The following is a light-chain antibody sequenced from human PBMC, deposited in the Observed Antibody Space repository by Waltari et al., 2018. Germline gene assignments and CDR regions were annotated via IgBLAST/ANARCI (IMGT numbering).Light chain of an antibody. CDR2: WAS. CDR1: QSVLYSSNDKNY. Sequence: DIVMTQSPDSLVVSLGERATINCKSSQSVLYSSNDKNYLAWYQQKPRQPPRLLIYWASTRESWVPDRFSGSGSGTDFTLTISSLQAEDVAVYYCQQYYSGPRTFGQGTKVEIK. J-gene: IGKJ1*01. V-gene: IGKV4-1*01. CDR3: QQYYSGPRT.